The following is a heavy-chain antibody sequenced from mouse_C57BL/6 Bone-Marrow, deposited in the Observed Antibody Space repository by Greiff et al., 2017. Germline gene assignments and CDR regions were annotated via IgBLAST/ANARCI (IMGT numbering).Heavy chain of an antibody. D-gene: IGHD2-10*02. J-gene: IGHJ2*01. V-gene: IGHV1-64*01. Sequence: QVQLQQPGAELVKPGASVKLSCKASGYTFTSYWMHWVKQRPGQGLEWIGMIHPNSGSTNYTEKFKSKATLTVDKSSNTAYMQLSSLTSEDAAVYYCARNSMGGYWGQGTTLTVSS. CDR1: GYTFTSYW. CDR3: ARNSMGGY. CDR2: IHPNSGST.